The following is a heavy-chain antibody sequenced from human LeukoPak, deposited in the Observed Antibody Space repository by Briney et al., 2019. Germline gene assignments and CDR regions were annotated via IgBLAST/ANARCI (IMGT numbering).Heavy chain of an antibody. Sequence: GGSLRLSCTASGFSFRDFVVSWVRQAPGKGLEWVGFVRTKADGGTTEYAASVTGRFTISRDDSKFIAHLQMDTLQIEDTAVYYCTRGFAADWGRGALVTVSS. CDR3: TRGFAAD. CDR1: GFSFRDFV. CDR2: VRTKADGGTT. V-gene: IGHV3-49*04. J-gene: IGHJ4*02. D-gene: IGHD3-3*01.